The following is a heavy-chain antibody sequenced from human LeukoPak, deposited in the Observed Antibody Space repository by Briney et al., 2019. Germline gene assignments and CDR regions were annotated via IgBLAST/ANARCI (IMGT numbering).Heavy chain of an antibody. D-gene: IGHD5-12*01. Sequence: SETLSLTCTVSGGSISSYYWSWIRQPAGKGLEWIGRIYTSGSTNYNPSLKSRVTMSVDTSKNQFSLKLSSVTVADTAVYYCARESSGYEPSYYYYMDVWGKGTTVTVSS. CDR1: GGSISSYY. CDR2: IYTSGST. CDR3: ARESSGYEPSYYYYMDV. V-gene: IGHV4-4*07. J-gene: IGHJ6*03.